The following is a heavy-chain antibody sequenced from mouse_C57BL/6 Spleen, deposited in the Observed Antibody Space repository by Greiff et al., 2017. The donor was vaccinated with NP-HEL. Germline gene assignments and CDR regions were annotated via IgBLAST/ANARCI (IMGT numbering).Heavy chain of an antibody. V-gene: IGHV5-17*01. J-gene: IGHJ4*01. CDR2: ISSGSSTI. Sequence: EVQLQESGGGLVKPGGSLKVSCAASGFTFSDYGMHWVRQAPEKGLEWVAYISSGSSTIYYADTVKGRFTISRDNAKNTLFLQMTSLRSEDTAMYYCARPEDAMDYWGQGTSVTVSS. CDR1: GFTFSDYG. CDR3: ARPEDAMDY.